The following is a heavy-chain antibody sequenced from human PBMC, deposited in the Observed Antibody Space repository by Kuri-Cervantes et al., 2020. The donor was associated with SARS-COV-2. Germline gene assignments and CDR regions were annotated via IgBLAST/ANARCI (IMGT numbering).Heavy chain of an antibody. J-gene: IGHJ4*02. CDR1: GGSISSSSYY. CDR3: ARTSYGSALY. CDR2: IYYSGST. V-gene: IGHV4-39*07. D-gene: IGHD3-10*01. Sequence: SETLSLTCTVSGGSISSSSYYWGWIRQPPGKGPEWIGSIYYSGSTYYNPSLKSRVTISVDTSKNQFSLKLSSVTAADTAVYYCARTSYGSALYWGQGTLVTVSS.